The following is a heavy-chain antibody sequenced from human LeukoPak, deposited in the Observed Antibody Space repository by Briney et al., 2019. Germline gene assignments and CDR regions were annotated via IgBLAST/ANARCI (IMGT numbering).Heavy chain of an antibody. J-gene: IGHJ4*02. CDR2: ISSSSSYI. Sequence: GGSLRLSCAASRFTFSSYSMNWVRQAPGKGLEWVSSISSSSSYIYYADSVKGRFTISRDNAKNSLYLQMNSLRVEDTAVYYCAKDRVGGALEFWGQGTLATVSS. CDR1: RFTFSSYS. V-gene: IGHV3-21*01. CDR3: AKDRVGGALEF. D-gene: IGHD2-21*01.